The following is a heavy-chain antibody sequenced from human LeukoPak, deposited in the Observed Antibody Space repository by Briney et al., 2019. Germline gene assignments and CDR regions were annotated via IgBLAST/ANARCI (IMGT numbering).Heavy chain of an antibody. V-gene: IGHV3-9*01. CDR3: AKEAGPDYGGNPEGYGMDV. CDR1: GFAFHNYA. J-gene: IGHJ6*02. CDR2: INWNSDTK. D-gene: IGHD4-23*01. Sequence: GRSLRLSCVGSGFAFHNYAMHWVRRPPGKGLEWVSAINWNSDTKAYADSVKGRFTISRDRARNSLYLQMNSLSSEDTAKYYCAKEAGPDYGGNPEGYGMDVWGLGTTVTVSS.